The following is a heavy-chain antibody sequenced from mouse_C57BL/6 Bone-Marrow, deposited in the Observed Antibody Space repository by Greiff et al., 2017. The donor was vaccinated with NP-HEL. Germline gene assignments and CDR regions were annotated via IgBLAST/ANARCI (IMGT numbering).Heavy chain of an antibody. J-gene: IGHJ3*01. Sequence: EVKLVESGGGLVKPGGSLKLSCAASGFTFSSYAMSWVRQTPEKRLEWVATISDGGSYTYYPDNVKGRFTISRDNAKNNLYLQMSQLKSEDTAMYYCARAYYSNYWWFAYWGQGTLVTVSA. CDR3: ARAYYSNYWWFAY. D-gene: IGHD2-5*01. CDR2: ISDGGSYT. CDR1: GFTFSSYA. V-gene: IGHV5-4*03.